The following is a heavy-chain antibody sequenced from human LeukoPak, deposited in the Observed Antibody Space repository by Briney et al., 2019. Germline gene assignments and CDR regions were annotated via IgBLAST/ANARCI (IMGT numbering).Heavy chain of an antibody. Sequence: GGSLRLSCAASGFTFSSYAMSWVRQAPGKGLEWVSVIYSGGSTYYADSVKGRFTISRDNSKNTLYLQMNSLRAEDTAVYYCARDDSYYGMDVWGQGTTVTVSS. CDR2: IYSGGST. CDR3: ARDDSYYGMDV. V-gene: IGHV3-66*01. CDR1: GFTFSSYA. J-gene: IGHJ6*02.